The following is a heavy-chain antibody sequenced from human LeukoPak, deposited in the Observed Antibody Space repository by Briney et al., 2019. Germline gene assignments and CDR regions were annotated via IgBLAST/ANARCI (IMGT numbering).Heavy chain of an antibody. CDR2: IYYSGST. V-gene: IGHV4-39*01. Sequence: SETLSLTCTVSGGSIGSSSYYWGWIRQPPGKGLEWIGSIYYSGSTYYNSSLKSRVTISVDTSKNQFSLKLSSVTAADTAVYYCARHWLGIQDFDYWGQGTLVTVSS. D-gene: IGHD6-19*01. CDR1: GGSIGSSSYY. J-gene: IGHJ4*02. CDR3: ARHWLGIQDFDY.